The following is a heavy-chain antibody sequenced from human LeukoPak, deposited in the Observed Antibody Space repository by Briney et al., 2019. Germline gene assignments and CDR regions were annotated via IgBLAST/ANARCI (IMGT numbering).Heavy chain of an antibody. CDR3: AKDSSGWSHIYMDV. Sequence: GGSLRLSCAAAAFTFSSYAMTWVRQAPGKGREWVSGISAGGGTTYYADSVKGRFTISRENSKKTVYLQMDSLRAEDTAIYYCAKDSSGWSHIYMDVWGKGPTVTVSS. D-gene: IGHD6-19*01. CDR1: AFTFSSYA. V-gene: IGHV3-23*01. CDR2: ISAGGGTT. J-gene: IGHJ6*03.